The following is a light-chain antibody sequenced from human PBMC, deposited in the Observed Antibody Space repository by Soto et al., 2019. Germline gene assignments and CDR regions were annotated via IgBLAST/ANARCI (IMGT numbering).Light chain of an antibody. CDR2: EVI. CDR1: SSDVGNYNL. Sequence: QSVLTQPASVSGSPGKSITISCTGTSSDVGNYNLVSWYQQVPGKVPKLIIYEVIQRPSGVSNRFSGSKSGNTASLTISGLQPEDEGDYYCCSYAGSTALFGGWTKLTVL. CDR3: CSYAGSTAL. J-gene: IGLJ2*01. V-gene: IGLV2-23*02.